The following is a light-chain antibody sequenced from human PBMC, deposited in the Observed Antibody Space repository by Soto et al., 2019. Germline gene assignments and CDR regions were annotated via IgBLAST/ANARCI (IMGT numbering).Light chain of an antibody. Sequence: QSVLTQPPSASGTPGQRVTISCSGSSSNIGSNTVNWYQQLPGTAPKLLIYTNNQRPSGVPDRFSGSKSGTSASLAISVLQSEDDSDYYCAAWDDSLNAVVFGGGTQLTVL. CDR1: SSNIGSNT. CDR2: TNN. V-gene: IGLV1-44*01. J-gene: IGLJ3*02. CDR3: AAWDDSLNAVV.